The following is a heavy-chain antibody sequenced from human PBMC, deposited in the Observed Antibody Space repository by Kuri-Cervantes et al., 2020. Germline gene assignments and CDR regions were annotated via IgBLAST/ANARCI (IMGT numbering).Heavy chain of an antibody. D-gene: IGHD3-22*01. V-gene: IGHV1-69*02. CDR2: IIPILGIA. CDR3: ARISYYDSSGYLD. J-gene: IGHJ4*02. Sequence: SVKVSCKASGGTFSSYTISWVRQAPGQGLEWMGRIIPILGIANYAQKFQGRVTITADKSTSTAYMELSSLRSEDTAVYYCARISYYDSSGYLDWGQGTLVTVSS. CDR1: GGTFSSYT.